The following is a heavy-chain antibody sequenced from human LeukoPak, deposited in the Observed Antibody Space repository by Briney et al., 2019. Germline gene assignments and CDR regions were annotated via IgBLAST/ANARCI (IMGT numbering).Heavy chain of an antibody. CDR3: ARDPVGATDLYWYFDL. V-gene: IGHV4-34*01. D-gene: IGHD1-26*01. Sequence: PSETLSLTCAVYGGSFSGYYWSWIRQPPGKGLEWIGEINHSGSTNYNPSLKSRVTISVDTSKNQFSLKLSSVTAADTAVYYCARDPVGATDLYWYFDLWGRGTLVTVSS. J-gene: IGHJ2*01. CDR2: INHSGST. CDR1: GGSFSGYY.